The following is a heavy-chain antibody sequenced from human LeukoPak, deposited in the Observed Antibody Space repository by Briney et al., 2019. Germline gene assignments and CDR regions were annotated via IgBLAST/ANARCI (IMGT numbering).Heavy chain of an antibody. CDR3: AREGISSRYSYAYDY. CDR1: GYTFTGYY. Sequence: GASVKVSCKASGYTFTGYYMHWVRQAPGQGLEWMGWINPNSGGTNYAQKFQGRVTMTRDTSISTAYMELSRLRSDDTAVYYCAREGISSRYSYAYDYWGQGTLVTVSS. J-gene: IGHJ4*02. D-gene: IGHD5-18*01. V-gene: IGHV1-2*02. CDR2: INPNSGGT.